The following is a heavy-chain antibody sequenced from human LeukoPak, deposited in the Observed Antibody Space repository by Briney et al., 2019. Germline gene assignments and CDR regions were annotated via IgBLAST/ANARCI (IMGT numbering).Heavy chain of an antibody. CDR2: IWHDGSYK. J-gene: IGHJ4*02. V-gene: IGHV3-33*01. CDR1: GFIFSSFG. CDR3: ARPTYDSSGYYVFDY. Sequence: GGSLRLACAASGFIFSSFGMHWVRQAPGKGLEWVAVIWHDGSYKYYADSVKGRFTISRDNSKNTLYLQMNSLRAEDTAVYYCARPTYDSSGYYVFDYWGQGTLVTVSS. D-gene: IGHD3-22*01.